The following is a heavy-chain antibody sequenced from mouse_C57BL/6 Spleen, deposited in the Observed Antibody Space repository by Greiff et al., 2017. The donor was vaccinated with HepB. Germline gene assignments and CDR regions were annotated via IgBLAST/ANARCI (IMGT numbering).Heavy chain of an antibody. J-gene: IGHJ3*01. D-gene: IGHD3-2*02. CDR1: GFTFSSYG. Sequence: EVQLVESGGDLVKPGGSLKLSCAASGFTFSSYGMSWVRQTPDKRLEWVATISSGGSYTYYPDSVKGRFTISRDNAKNTLYLQMSSLKSEDTAMYYWARRGTAQAASWFAYWGQGTLVTVSA. V-gene: IGHV5-6*01. CDR3: ARRGTAQAASWFAY. CDR2: ISSGGSYT.